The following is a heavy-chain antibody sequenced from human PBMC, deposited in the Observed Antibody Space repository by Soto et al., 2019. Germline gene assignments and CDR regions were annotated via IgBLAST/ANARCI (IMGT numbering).Heavy chain of an antibody. V-gene: IGHV1-69*02. D-gene: IGHD3-9*01. J-gene: IGHJ6*02. CDR1: AGTFSSYT. CDR3: AGTYYDILTCQASLYSYGMDV. CDR2: IIPILGIA. Sequence: SVKVSCKASAGTFSSYTISWVRRAPGQGLEWMGRIIPILGIANYAQKFQGRVTITADKSTSTAYMELSSLRSEDTAVYYCAGTYYDILTCQASLYSYGMDVWGQGNTVTGXS.